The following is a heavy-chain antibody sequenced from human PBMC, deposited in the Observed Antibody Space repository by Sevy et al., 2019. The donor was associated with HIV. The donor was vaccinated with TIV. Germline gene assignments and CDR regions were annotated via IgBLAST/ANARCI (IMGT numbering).Heavy chain of an antibody. J-gene: IGHJ4*01. CDR1: GFAVSTHA. V-gene: IGHV3-30-3*01. D-gene: IGHD1-26*01. Sequence: GGSLRLSGAASGFAVSTHAMHWVRQAPGQGREGVAVLSYEGTETFYAASVEGRFTISRDNSKNMLSLQINSLRPEDTAVYYCARDGGYSVKWYPLYWGHGTLVTVSS. CDR3: ARDGGYSVKWYPLY. CDR2: LSYEGTET.